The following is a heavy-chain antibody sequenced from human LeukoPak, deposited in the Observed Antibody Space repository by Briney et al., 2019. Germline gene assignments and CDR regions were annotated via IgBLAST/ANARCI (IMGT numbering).Heavy chain of an antibody. CDR3: ARDDLGYCNGGSCYTLYDY. Sequence: GASVKVSCKASGYTFSGYGISWVRQAPGQGLEWMGWISAYIGNTNYVKKLQGRVTMTTDTSTTTAYMELRSLRSDDTAVYYCARDDLGYCNGGSCYTLYDYWGQGTLVTVSS. CDR2: ISAYIGNT. V-gene: IGHV1-18*01. J-gene: IGHJ4*02. D-gene: IGHD2-15*01. CDR1: GYTFSGYG.